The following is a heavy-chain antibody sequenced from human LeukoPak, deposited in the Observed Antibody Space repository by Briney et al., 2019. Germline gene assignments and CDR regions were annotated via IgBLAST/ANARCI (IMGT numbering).Heavy chain of an antibody. Sequence: GGSLRLSCAASGFIFTDYWMAWVRQAPGQGLECLALIQQDGTEKFSVDSVKGRFTISRDNAKNSLYLQMNSLRAEDTAVYYCARFVVTQRDAFDIWGQGTMVTVSS. J-gene: IGHJ3*02. CDR3: ARFVVTQRDAFDI. CDR1: GFIFTDYW. V-gene: IGHV3-7*01. D-gene: IGHD2-21*01. CDR2: IQQDGTEK.